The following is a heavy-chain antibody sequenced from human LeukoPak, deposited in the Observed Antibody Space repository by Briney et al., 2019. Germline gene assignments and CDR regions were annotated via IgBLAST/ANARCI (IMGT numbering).Heavy chain of an antibody. Sequence: ASVKVSCKASRYTFTSYGISWVRQAPGQGLEWMGWISAYNGNTNYAQKLQGRVTMTTDTSTSTAYMELRSLRSDDTAVYYCARTREGLQLVRGLYYYYYYMDVWGKGTTVTVSS. CDR1: RYTFTSYG. D-gene: IGHD6-13*01. J-gene: IGHJ6*03. V-gene: IGHV1-18*01. CDR3: ARTREGLQLVRGLYYYYYYMDV. CDR2: ISAYNGNT.